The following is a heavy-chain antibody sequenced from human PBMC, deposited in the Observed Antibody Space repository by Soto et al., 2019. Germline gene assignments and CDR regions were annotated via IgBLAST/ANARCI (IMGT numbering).Heavy chain of an antibody. Sequence: GGSLRLSCAASGFTFSSYSMNWVRQAPGKGLEWVSYISSSSSTIYYADSVKGRFTISRDNAKNSLYLQMNSLRDEDTAVYYCARAGWFDYGNWFDPWGQGTLVTVSS. CDR3: ARAGWFDYGNWFDP. CDR1: GFTFSSYS. V-gene: IGHV3-48*02. J-gene: IGHJ5*02. D-gene: IGHD4-17*01. CDR2: ISSSSSTI.